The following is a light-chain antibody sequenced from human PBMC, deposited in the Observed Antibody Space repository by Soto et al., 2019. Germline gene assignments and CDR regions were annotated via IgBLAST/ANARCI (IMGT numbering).Light chain of an antibody. CDR3: QQYNSYPYT. CDR2: DAS. V-gene: IGKV1-5*01. Sequence: DIQMTQSPSTLSASVGDRVTITCRASQSISSWLAWYQQKPGKAPKLLIYDASSLESGVPSRLSGSGSGTEVTLTISSLQPDDFATYYCQQYNSYPYTFGQGTKLEIK. J-gene: IGKJ2*01. CDR1: QSISSW.